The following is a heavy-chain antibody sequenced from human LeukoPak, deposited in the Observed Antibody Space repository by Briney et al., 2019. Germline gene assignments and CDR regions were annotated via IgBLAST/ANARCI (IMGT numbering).Heavy chain of an antibody. J-gene: IGHJ4*02. CDR3: AMVGALGSGSYYTGCDY. Sequence: GASVKVSCKASGYTFTSYGISWVRQAPGQGLEWMGWISASNGDTNYAQKLQGRVTMTTDTSTSTAYMVLRSLRCDDTAVYYCAMVGALGSGSYYTGCDYWGQGTLVTVS. D-gene: IGHD3-10*01. CDR1: GYTFTSYG. CDR2: ISASNGDT. V-gene: IGHV1-18*04.